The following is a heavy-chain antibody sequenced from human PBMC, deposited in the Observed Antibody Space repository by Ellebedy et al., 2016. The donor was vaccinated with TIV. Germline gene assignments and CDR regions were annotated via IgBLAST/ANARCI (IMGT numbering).Heavy chain of an antibody. CDR1: GFTFNKYV. J-gene: IGHJ3*02. D-gene: IGHD1-26*01. V-gene: IGHV3-23*01. CDR3: SKERTTGSYSTDICDI. Sequence: GESLKISCAASGFTFNKYVMIWVRQAPGKGLEWISSISASSTYYADSVKGRFTISRDNSKNTVYLQMNSLTAEDTAVYYCSKERTTGSYSTDICDIWGQGTMVSVSS. CDR2: ISASST.